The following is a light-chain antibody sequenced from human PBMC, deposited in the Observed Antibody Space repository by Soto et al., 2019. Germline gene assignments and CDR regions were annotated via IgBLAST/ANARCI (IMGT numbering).Light chain of an antibody. J-gene: IGKJ5*01. CDR1: ESVRSN. Sequence: EIVMTQSPATLSVSPGERATLSCRASESVRSNLAWYQQKPGQAPRLLIYGASTRATGIPARFSGSGSGTEFTLPNSSLQSEDFAVYYCHQYNNWPPITFGQGTRLEIK. CDR3: HQYNNWPPIT. CDR2: GAS. V-gene: IGKV3-15*01.